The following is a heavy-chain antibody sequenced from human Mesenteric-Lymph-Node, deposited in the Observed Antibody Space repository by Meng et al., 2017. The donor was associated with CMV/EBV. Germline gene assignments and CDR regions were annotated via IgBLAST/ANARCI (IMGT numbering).Heavy chain of an antibody. J-gene: IGHJ6*02. D-gene: IGHD6-19*01. Sequence: GESLKISCAASGFTFSSYGMSWVRQAPGKGLEWVSSISVSGGSTYYADSVKGRFTISRDNAKNTLYLQMNNLRAEDTAVYYCASRIAVAGTSTHHYGMDVWGQGTTVTVSS. CDR2: ISVSGGST. V-gene: IGHV3-23*01. CDR3: ASRIAVAGTSTHHYGMDV. CDR1: GFTFSSYG.